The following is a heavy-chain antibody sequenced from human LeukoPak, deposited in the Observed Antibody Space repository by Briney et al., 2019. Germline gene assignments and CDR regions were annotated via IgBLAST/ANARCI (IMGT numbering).Heavy chain of an antibody. CDR3: ARDPGESGYYDH. J-gene: IGHJ5*02. Sequence: TLSLTCTVSGGSISSGGYYWSWIRQPPGKGLEWIGYIYHSGSTYYNPSLKSRVTISVDRSKNQFSLKLSSVTAADTAVYYCARDPGESGYYDHWGQGTLVTVSS. D-gene: IGHD3-22*01. CDR1: GGSISSGGYY. CDR2: IYHSGST. V-gene: IGHV4-30-2*01.